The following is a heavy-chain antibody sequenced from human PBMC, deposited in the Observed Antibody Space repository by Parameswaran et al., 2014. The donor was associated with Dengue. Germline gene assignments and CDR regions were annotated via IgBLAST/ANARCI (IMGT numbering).Heavy chain of an antibody. J-gene: IGHJ5*02. V-gene: IGHV4-39*07. Sequence: WIRQPPGKGLEWIGSIYYSGSTYYNPSLKSRVTISVDTSKNQFSLKLSSVTAADTAVYYCARTGRYDSSGPWGQGTLVTVSS. D-gene: IGHD3-22*01. CDR3: ARTGRYDSSGP. CDR2: IYYSGST.